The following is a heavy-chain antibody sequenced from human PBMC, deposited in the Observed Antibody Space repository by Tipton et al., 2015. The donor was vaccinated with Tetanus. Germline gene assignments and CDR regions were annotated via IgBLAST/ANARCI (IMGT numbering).Heavy chain of an antibody. CDR1: GGSVSSGSYY. CDR2: IYYSGST. J-gene: IGHJ3*01. CDR3: ARDRRWYCSGGSCFRAFDV. Sequence: TLSLTCTVSGGSVSSGSYYWSWIRQPPGKGLEWIGYIYYSGSTNYNPSLKSRVTISVDPSNNQFSLKLSSVTAADTAVYYCARDRRWYCSGGSCFRAFDVWGQGTMVTVSS. D-gene: IGHD2-15*01. V-gene: IGHV4-61*01.